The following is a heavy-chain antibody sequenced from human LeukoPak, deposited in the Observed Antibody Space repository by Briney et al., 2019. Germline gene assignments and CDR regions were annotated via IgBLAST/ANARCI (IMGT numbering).Heavy chain of an antibody. CDR1: GGTFSSYA. CDR3: ARSKDIVVVPAAIRTNLDY. V-gene: IGHV1-69*04. D-gene: IGHD2-2*01. Sequence: SVKVSCKASGGTFSSYAISWVRQAPGQGLEWMGRIIPILGIANYAQKFQGRVTITADKSTSTAYMELSSLRSEDTAVYYCARSKDIVVVPAAIRTNLDYWGQGTLVTVSS. J-gene: IGHJ4*02. CDR2: IIPILGIA.